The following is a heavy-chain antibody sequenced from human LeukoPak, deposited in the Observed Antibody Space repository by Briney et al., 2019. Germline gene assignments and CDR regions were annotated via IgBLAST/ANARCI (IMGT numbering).Heavy chain of an antibody. D-gene: IGHD2-15*01. V-gene: IGHV1-18*01. CDR2: ISAYNGNT. CDR3: ARASYCSGGSCYSDY. CDR1: GYTXTSYS. J-gene: IGHJ4*02. Sequence: ASVKVSCKASGYTXTSYSISWVRQAPGQGLEWMGWISAYNGNTIYAQKVEGRVTMTTDTSTSTAYMELRSLKSDDTAVYYCARASYCSGGSCYSDYWGQGTLVTVSS.